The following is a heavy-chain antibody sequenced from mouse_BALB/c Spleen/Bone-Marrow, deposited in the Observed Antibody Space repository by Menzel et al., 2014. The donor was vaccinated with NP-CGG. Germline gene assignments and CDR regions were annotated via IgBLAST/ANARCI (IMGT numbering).Heavy chain of an antibody. Sequence: EVMLVESGPELVKPGASVKISCKASGYTFTDYNIHWVKQSHGRSPEWIGYIYPYNGGTGYKQNFKGKATLTADTSSSTAYMQLSSLTSDDSAVYFCAKGSFDYWGQGTTLTVSS. CDR3: AKGSFDY. J-gene: IGHJ2*01. V-gene: IGHV1S29*02. CDR1: GYTFTDYN. CDR2: IYPYNGGT. D-gene: IGHD1-1*01.